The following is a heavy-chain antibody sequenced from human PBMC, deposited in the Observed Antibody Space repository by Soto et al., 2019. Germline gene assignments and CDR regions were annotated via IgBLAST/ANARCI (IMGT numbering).Heavy chain of an antibody. CDR1: GGTFSSYA. J-gene: IGHJ4*02. Sequence: QVQLVQSGAEVKKPGSSVKVSCKASGGTFSSYAIIWVRQAPGQGLEWMGGIIPIFGTAKYAQKFQGRVTITADEATSTAYMELSSLRSEDTAVYYCAIHKGEMATMRFDYWGQGTLVTVSS. CDR3: AIHKGEMATMRFDY. D-gene: IGHD3-16*01. V-gene: IGHV1-69*01. CDR2: IIPIFGTA.